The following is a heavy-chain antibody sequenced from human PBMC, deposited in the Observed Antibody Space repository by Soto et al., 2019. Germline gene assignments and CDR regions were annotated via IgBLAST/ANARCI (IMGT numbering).Heavy chain of an antibody. D-gene: IGHD6-19*01. J-gene: IGHJ4*02. V-gene: IGHV3-33*01. CDR2: IWYDGSNK. Sequence: PGESLKISCTASGFTFSSYDMDWVRQAPGKGLEWLAGIWYDGSNKYYADSVKDRFTISRDNSKNTLYLQMNSLRAEDTAVYYCASSPSSGGGWGQGTLVTVSS. CDR3: ASSPSSGGG. CDR1: GFTFSSYD.